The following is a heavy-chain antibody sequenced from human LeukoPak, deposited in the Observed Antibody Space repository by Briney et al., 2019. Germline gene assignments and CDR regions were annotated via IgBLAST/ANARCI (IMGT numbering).Heavy chain of an antibody. D-gene: IGHD3-3*01. V-gene: IGHV3-23*01. Sequence: PGGSLRLSCAASGFTFSSYAMSWVRQAPGKGLEWVSTISGSGGSTDYADSVKGRFTISRDNSKNTLYLQMDSLGAEDTAEYYCATMGYDFWSGYWPDCWGQGTLVTVSS. J-gene: IGHJ4*02. CDR1: GFTFSSYA. CDR2: ISGSGGST. CDR3: ATMGYDFWSGYWPDC.